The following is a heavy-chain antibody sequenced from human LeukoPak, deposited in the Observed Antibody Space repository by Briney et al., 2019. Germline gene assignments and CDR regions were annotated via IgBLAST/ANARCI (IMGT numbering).Heavy chain of an antibody. Sequence: GGSLRLSCAASGFSFSTYSMNWVRQAPGKGLEWLSYISSSGSVIFYAESVKGRFTISRDNSKNTLYLQMNSLRAEDTAVYYCARDGGSPGPFDYWGQGTLVTVSS. CDR3: ARDGGSPGPFDY. CDR2: ISSSGSVI. D-gene: IGHD3-16*01. V-gene: IGHV3-48*01. CDR1: GFSFSTYS. J-gene: IGHJ4*02.